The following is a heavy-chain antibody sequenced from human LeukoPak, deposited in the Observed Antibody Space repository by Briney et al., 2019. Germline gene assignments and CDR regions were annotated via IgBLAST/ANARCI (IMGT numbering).Heavy chain of an antibody. CDR1: GITFSRYS. Sequence: GGSLRLSCAASGITFSRYSTHWVRQAPGKGLEWVSSIRIRSTYIYYAESAKGRFTISRDNAKNSLYLQMHSQSSEDTPVYHCVGSDTIGYTPREWDYWYFDLWGRGTLVTVAS. V-gene: IGHV3-21*01. D-gene: IGHD3-16*02. CDR2: IRIRSTYI. J-gene: IGHJ2*01. CDR3: VGSDTIGYTPREWDYWYFDL.